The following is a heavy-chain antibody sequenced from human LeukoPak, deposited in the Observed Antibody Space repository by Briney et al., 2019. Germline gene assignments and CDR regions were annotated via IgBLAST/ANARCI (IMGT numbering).Heavy chain of an antibody. J-gene: IGHJ6*02. D-gene: IGHD1-14*01. Sequence: ASVKVSCKASGYSFSTYAIRWVRQAPGQRLEWMGWINAGNGNTKYSQKFQDRVSMTRDTSASAAYMELSSLRSEDTAVYYCARATTDYYYYYGMDVWGQGTTVTVSS. CDR2: INAGNGNT. CDR1: GYSFSTYA. V-gene: IGHV1-3*01. CDR3: ARATTDYYYYYGMDV.